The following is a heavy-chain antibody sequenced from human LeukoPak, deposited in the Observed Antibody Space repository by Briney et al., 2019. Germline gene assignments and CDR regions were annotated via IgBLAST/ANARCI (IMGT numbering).Heavy chain of an antibody. J-gene: IGHJ4*02. CDR3: ARVWASRGPPGGYCSGGSCSLIDY. V-gene: IGHV1-18*04. D-gene: IGHD2-15*01. CDR2: ISAYIGNT. Sequence: GASVKVSCKASGYTFTSYGISWVRQAPGQGREWMGWISAYIGNTNYAQKLQGRVTMTTDTSTSTAYMELGSLRSDDTAVYYCARVWASRGPPGGYCSGGSCSLIDYWGQGTLVTVSS. CDR1: GYTFTSYG.